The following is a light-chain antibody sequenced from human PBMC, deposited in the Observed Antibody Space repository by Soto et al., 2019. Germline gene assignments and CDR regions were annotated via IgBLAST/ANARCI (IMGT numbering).Light chain of an antibody. CDR1: SGDVGGYDY. J-gene: IGLJ1*01. CDR2: EVS. V-gene: IGLV2-14*01. Sequence: QSALTQPASVSGSPGQSITISCTGTSGDVGGYDYVSWYQQSPGKAPKLIIYEVSKRPSGVTNRFSGSKSDNTASLTISGLQAEDEADYYCNSYTSSGTHVFGTGPKVTVL. CDR3: NSYTSSGTHV.